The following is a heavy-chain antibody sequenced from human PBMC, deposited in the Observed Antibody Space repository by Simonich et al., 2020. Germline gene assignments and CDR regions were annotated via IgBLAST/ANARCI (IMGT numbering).Heavy chain of an antibody. CDR1: GGSFSGHY. CDR3: ARGKGWKNAFDI. V-gene: IGHV4-34*01. Sequence: QVQLQQWGAGRLKPSETLSLTCAVYGGSFSGHYWSWLRQPPGQGLTLMWRINHSGSTNYNPSLKRLVTISVDTSKNQFSLKLSSVTAADTAVYYCARGKGWKNAFDIWGQGTMVTVSS. J-gene: IGHJ3*02. CDR2: INHSGST. D-gene: IGHD1-1*01.